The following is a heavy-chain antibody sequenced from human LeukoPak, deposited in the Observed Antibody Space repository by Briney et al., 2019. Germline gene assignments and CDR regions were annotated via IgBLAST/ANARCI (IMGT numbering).Heavy chain of an antibody. Sequence: KPSETLSLTCTVSGGSISSSSYYWGWIRQPPGKGLEWIGSIYYSGSTYYNPSLKSRVTISVDTSKSQFSLKLSSVTAADTAVYYCARRVAAAGTAFDPWGQGTLVTVSS. D-gene: IGHD6-13*01. CDR2: IYYSGST. V-gene: IGHV4-39*01. J-gene: IGHJ5*02. CDR1: GGSISSSSYY. CDR3: ARRVAAAGTAFDP.